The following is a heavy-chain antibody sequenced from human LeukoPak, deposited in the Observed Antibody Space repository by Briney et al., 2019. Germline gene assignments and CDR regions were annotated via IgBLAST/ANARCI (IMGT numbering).Heavy chain of an antibody. D-gene: IGHD3-10*01. J-gene: IGHJ4*02. V-gene: IGHV4-61*02. CDR3: ARIKGGLIWFGEPSLDY. Sequence: SETLSLTCTVSGGSISSGSYYWSWIRQPAGKGLEWIGRFYTSGSTNYNPSLKSRVTISVDTSKNQFSLKLSSVTAADTAVYYCARIKGGLIWFGEPSLDYWGQGTLVTVSS. CDR1: GGSISSGSYY. CDR2: FYTSGST.